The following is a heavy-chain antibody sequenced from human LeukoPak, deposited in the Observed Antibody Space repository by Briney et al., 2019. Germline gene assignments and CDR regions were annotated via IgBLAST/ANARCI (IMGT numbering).Heavy chain of an antibody. CDR1: GGSISSYY. V-gene: IGHV4-4*07. CDR3: ARGGHFFDV. Sequence: SETLSLTCTVSGGSISSYYWCWLRQPTGKGLECLGVIYTTGSTNYNPSLKSRVTVSRDTSKNQFSLKLTSVTAADTAVYYCARGGHFFDVWGKGTTVTVSS. D-gene: IGHD3-16*01. CDR2: IYTTGST. J-gene: IGHJ6*03.